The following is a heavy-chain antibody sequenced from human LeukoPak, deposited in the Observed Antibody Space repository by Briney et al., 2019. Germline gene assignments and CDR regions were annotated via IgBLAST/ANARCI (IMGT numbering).Heavy chain of an antibody. CDR2: IYYSGST. D-gene: IGHD3-10*01. CDR1: GGSISSSSYY. V-gene: IGHV4-39*01. Sequence: SETLSLTCTVSGGSISSSSYYWGWIRQPPGKGLERIGSIYYSGSTYYNPSLKSRVTISVDTSKNQFSLKLSSVTAADTAVYYCARKGDGSGSYYLSYWGQGTLVTVSS. CDR3: ARKGDGSGSYYLSY. J-gene: IGHJ4*02.